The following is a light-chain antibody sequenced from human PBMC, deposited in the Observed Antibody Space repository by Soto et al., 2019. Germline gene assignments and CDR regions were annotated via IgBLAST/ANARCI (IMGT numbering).Light chain of an antibody. CDR3: LQNYNYPWT. CDR1: QGIRND. J-gene: IGKJ1*01. V-gene: IGKV1-6*01. CDR2: AAS. Sequence: AIQMTQFPSSLSASVRDRVTVTCRASQGIRNDLGWYQQKPGKAPKLLIYAASSLQSGVPSRFSGSGSGTQFTLTISSLQPEDVATYYCLQNYNYPWTFGQGTKVDIK.